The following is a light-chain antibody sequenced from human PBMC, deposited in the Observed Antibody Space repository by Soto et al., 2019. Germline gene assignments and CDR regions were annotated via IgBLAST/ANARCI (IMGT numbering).Light chain of an antibody. CDR1: QSVSSNY. V-gene: IGKV3-20*01. CDR3: QQYGSSPWT. Sequence: EIVLTQSPGTLSLSPGERATLSCRASQSVSSNYLAWYQQKTGQTPRLLIYIASNRAPGIPDRFSGSGSGTHFTLTIRRVEPEDFAVYYCQQYGSSPWTFGQGTKVEIK. J-gene: IGKJ1*01. CDR2: IAS.